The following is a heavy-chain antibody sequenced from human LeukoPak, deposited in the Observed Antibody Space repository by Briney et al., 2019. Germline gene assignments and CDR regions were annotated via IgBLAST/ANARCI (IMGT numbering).Heavy chain of an antibody. D-gene: IGHD3-10*01. CDR1: GFTFSSYE. V-gene: IGHV3-48*03. Sequence: GGSLRLSCAASGFTFSSYEMNWVRQAPGKGLEWVSYISSSGSTIYYADSVKGRFTISRDNAKNSLYLQMNSLRAEDTAVYYCAKVTVPVGTYYFDYWGQGTLVTVSS. CDR3: AKVTVPVGTYYFDY. CDR2: ISSSGSTI. J-gene: IGHJ4*02.